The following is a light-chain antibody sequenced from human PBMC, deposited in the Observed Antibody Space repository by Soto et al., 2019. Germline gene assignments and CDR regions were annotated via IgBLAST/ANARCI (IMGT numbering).Light chain of an antibody. CDR2: LAS. V-gene: IGKV1-17*03. CDR3: LQHKSYPRT. Sequence: DIQMTQSPSAMSASVGDRVTITCRASQDLTNYLVWFQQKPGKVPNRLIYLASSLQSGVPSRFSGRGSGTEFTLTISSLQPEDFATYYCLQHKSYPRTFGQGTKVEIK. J-gene: IGKJ1*01. CDR1: QDLTNY.